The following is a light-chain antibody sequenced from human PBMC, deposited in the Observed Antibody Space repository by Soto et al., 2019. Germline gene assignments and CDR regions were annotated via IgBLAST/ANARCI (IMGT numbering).Light chain of an antibody. J-gene: IGKJ4*01. CDR1: QSVSTY. Sequence: EIVLTQSPGTLSLSPGERATLSCRASQSVSTYLAWYQQKPGQAPRLLIYDASNRATGIPARFSGSGSGTDFTLTISKLEPEDLAVYFCQQYGSSPLTFGGGTKVDIK. V-gene: IGKV3-20*01. CDR2: DAS. CDR3: QQYGSSPLT.